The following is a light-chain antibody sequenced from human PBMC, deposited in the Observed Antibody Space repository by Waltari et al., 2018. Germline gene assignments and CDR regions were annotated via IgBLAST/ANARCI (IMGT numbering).Light chain of an antibody. CDR1: QNVNSNY. CDR2: RAA. V-gene: IGKV3-20*01. CDR3: QQYGSTTRT. J-gene: IGKJ1*01. Sequence: EIVLTQSPGTLSLSPGERAALSCRASQNVNSNYLAWYQQKPDQAPRLLIYRAANRATGVPDRVSGSGSGTDFTLTISRLEPEDFAVYYCQQYGSTTRTFGQGTKVEIK.